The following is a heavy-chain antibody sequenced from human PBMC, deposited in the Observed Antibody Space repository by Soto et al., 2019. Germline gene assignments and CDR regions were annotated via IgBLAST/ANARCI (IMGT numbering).Heavy chain of an antibody. CDR3: AREFYYDSSGIGFDS. CDR1: GGSLSGYY. Sequence: SETLSLTCTVSGGSLSGYYWSWIRQPPGKGLEWIGDFYSSGSPHHNPSLKNRVSISEDRSENEFSLKLSSVTAADTAIYYCAREFYYDSSGIGFDSWGQGTLVTVSS. CDR2: FYSSGSP. J-gene: IGHJ4*02. D-gene: IGHD3-22*01. V-gene: IGHV4-59*01.